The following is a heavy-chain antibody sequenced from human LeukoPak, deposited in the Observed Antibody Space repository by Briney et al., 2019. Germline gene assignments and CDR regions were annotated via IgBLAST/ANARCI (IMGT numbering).Heavy chain of an antibody. D-gene: IGHD6-19*01. CDR2: INHSGST. J-gene: IGHJ4*02. CDR3: ARGSTRHSSVPFNY. V-gene: IGHV4-34*01. CDR1: GGSFSGNY. Sequence: SETLSLTCAVYGGSFSGNYWSWIRQPPGKGLEWIGEINHSGSTNYNPSLKSRVTISVDTSKNQFSLKLSSVTAADTAVYYCARGSTRHSSVPFNYWGQGTLVTVSS.